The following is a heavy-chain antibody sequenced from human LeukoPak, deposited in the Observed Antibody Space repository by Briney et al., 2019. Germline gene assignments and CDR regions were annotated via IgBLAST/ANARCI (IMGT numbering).Heavy chain of an antibody. CDR2: ITTSGSSI. V-gene: IGHV3-48*04. CDR1: GFTFSSYT. J-gene: IGHJ4*02. D-gene: IGHD4/OR15-4a*01. CDR3: ATRGSGLTFDY. Sequence: GGSLRLSCAVSGFTFSSYTMNWVRQAPGKGLEWVSYITTSGSSIYYADSVKGRFTTSRDNAKDSLYLQMDSLRAEDTAVYYCATRGSGLTFDYWGQGTLVSVSS.